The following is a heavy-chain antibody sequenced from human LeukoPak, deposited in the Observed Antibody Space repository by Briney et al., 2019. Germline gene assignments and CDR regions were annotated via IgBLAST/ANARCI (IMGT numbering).Heavy chain of an antibody. J-gene: IGHJ4*02. V-gene: IGHV4-39*07. CDR2: IYYSGST. D-gene: IGHD3-10*01. CDR3: ARTNPDYYGSGREDY. Sequence: SETLSLTCTVSGGSISSSSYYWGWIRQPPGKGLEWIGSIYYSGSTYYNPSLKSRVTISVDTSKNQFSLKLSSVTAADTAVYYCARTNPDYYGSGREDYWGQGTLVTVSS. CDR1: GGSISSSSYY.